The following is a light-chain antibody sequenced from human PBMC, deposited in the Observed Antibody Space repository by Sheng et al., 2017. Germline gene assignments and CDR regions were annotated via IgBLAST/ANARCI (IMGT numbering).Light chain of an antibody. CDR2: TAS. Sequence: DIRMTQTPSALSASVGDRVTLTCRASQNIGTSLNWYQHKLATAPKLLIYTASSLPSGVPSRFSGSGSGTDFTLTISSLQPEDFATYYCQQAYNTPLTFGGGTKVDI. CDR1: QNIGTS. J-gene: IGKJ4*01. V-gene: IGKV1-39*01. CDR3: QQAYNTPLT.